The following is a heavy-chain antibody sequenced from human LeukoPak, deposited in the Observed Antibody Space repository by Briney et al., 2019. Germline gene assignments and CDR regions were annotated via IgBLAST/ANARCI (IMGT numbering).Heavy chain of an antibody. V-gene: IGHV1-18*01. D-gene: IGHD6-19*01. Sequence: ASVKVSCKPSGYTFTDYAIGWVRPAPGQGLGGVGWISAYNGNTNYAQKFQGRVTMTTDSSTSTAYMELGSLPSDDTAVYYCARGGSGWCRDYWGQGALATVSS. J-gene: IGHJ4*02. CDR2: ISAYNGNT. CDR1: GYTFTDYA. CDR3: ARGGSGWCRDY.